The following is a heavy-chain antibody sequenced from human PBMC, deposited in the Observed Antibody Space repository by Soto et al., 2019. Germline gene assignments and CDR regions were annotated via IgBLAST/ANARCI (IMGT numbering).Heavy chain of an antibody. J-gene: IGHJ4*02. D-gene: IGHD6-13*01. Sequence: QVQLVESGGGVVQPGRSLRLSCAASGFTFSSYAMHWVRQAPGKGLECVAVISYDGSNKYYADSVKGRFTISRDNSKNTLYLQMNSLRAEDTAVYYCARGGYSSSWYAEYYFDYWGQGTLVTVSS. CDR3: ARGGYSSSWYAEYYFDY. CDR1: GFTFSSYA. CDR2: ISYDGSNK. V-gene: IGHV3-30-3*01.